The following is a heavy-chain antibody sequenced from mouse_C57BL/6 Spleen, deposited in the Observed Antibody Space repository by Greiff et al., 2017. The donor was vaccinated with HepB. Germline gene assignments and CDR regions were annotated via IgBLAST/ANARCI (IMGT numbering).Heavy chain of an antibody. CDR1: GYAFSSYW. V-gene: IGHV1-80*01. CDR2: IYPGDGDT. D-gene: IGHD1-1*01. Sequence: VKLMESGAELVKPGASVKISCKASGYAFSSYWMNWVKQRPGKGLEWIGQIYPGDGDTNYNGKFKGKATLTADKSSSTAYMQLSSLTSEDSAVYFCARRHYYGSSYDWYFDVWGTGTTVTVSS. J-gene: IGHJ1*03. CDR3: ARRHYYGSSYDWYFDV.